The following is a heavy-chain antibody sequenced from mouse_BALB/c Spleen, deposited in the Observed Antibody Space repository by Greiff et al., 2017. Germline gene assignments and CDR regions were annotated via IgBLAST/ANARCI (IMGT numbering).Heavy chain of an antibody. CDR1: GFTFSSYG. CDR3: ARHHYYGSTFDY. D-gene: IGHD1-1*01. CDR2: ISSGGSYT. V-gene: IGHV5-6*01. J-gene: IGHJ2*01. Sequence: EVQVVESGGDLVKPGGSLKLSCAASGFTFSSYGMSWVRQTPDKRLEWVATISSGGSYTYYPDTVKGRFTISRDNSKNTLYLQMSSLKSEDTAMYYGARHHYYGSTFDYWGQGTTLTVSS.